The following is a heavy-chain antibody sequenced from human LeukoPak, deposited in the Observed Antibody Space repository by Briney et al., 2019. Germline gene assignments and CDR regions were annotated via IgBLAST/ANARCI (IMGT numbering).Heavy chain of an antibody. Sequence: LRLSCAASGFTFSSYEMNWVRQAPGKGLEWIGYIYYSGSTNYNPSLKSRVTISVDTSKNQFSLKLSSVTAADTAVYYCAREYHSGSYYYYYMDVWGKGTTVTISS. D-gene: IGHD1-26*01. CDR1: GFTFSSYE. J-gene: IGHJ6*03. CDR2: IYYSGST. CDR3: AREYHSGSYYYYYMDV. V-gene: IGHV4-59*01.